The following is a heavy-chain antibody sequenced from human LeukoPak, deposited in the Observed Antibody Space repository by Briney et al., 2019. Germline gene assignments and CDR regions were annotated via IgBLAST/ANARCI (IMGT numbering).Heavy chain of an antibody. V-gene: IGHV3-23*01. D-gene: IGHD2-2*03. CDR1: GFTFSSYA. J-gene: IGHJ4*02. CDR3: AKDLDIVVVPAAMKNY. Sequence: GGSLRLSCAASGFTFSSYAMHWDRQAPGKGLEWVSAISGSGGSTYYADSVKGRFTISRDNSKNTLYLQMNSLRAEDTAVYYCAKDLDIVVVPAAMKNYWGQGTLVTVSS. CDR2: ISGSGGST.